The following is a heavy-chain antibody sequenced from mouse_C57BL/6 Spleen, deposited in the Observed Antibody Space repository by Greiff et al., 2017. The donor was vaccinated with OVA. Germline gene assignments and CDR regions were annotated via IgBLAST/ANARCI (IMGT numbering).Heavy chain of an antibody. CDR1: GYTFTSYW. Sequence: QVQLQQPGAELVRPGSSVKLSCKASGYTFTSYWMDWVKQRPGQGLEWIGNIYPSDSETHYNQKFKYKATLTVDKSSSTAYMQLSSLTSEDSAVYYCARNPPYYGSRHWYFDVWGTGTTVTVSS. D-gene: IGHD1-1*01. CDR2: IYPSDSET. J-gene: IGHJ1*03. V-gene: IGHV1-61*01. CDR3: ARNPPYYGSRHWYFDV.